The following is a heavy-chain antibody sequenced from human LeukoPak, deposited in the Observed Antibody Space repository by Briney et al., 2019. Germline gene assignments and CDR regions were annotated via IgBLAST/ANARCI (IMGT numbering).Heavy chain of an antibody. CDR3: ARGQMAGIAARRDFDY. J-gene: IGHJ4*02. V-gene: IGHV1-8*01. D-gene: IGHD6-6*01. CDR2: MNPNSGNT. CDR1: GYTFTSYD. Sequence: GASVKVSCKASGYTFTSYDINWVRQATGQGLEWMGWMNPNSGNTGYAQKFQGRVTMTRNTAIRGAYMELSSLRSEDTAVYYCARGQMAGIAARRDFDYRGQGTLVTVSS.